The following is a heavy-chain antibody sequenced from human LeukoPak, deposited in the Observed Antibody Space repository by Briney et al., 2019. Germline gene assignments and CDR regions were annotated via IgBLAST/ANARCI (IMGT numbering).Heavy chain of an antibody. CDR2: IKSKTDGGTT. D-gene: IGHD1-26*01. Sequence: NPGGSLRLSCAASGFTFSNAWMSWVRQAPGKGLEWVGRIKSKTDGGTTDYAAPVKGRFTISRDDSKNTLYLQMNSLKTEDTAVYYCSGWDYYYGMDVWGQGTTVTVSS. J-gene: IGHJ6*02. CDR3: SGWDYYYGMDV. CDR1: GFTFSNAW. V-gene: IGHV3-15*01.